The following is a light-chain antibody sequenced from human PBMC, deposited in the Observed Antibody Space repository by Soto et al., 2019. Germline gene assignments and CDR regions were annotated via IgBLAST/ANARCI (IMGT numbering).Light chain of an antibody. V-gene: IGLV1-40*01. J-gene: IGLJ3*02. CDR3: QSYDSSLSASV. Sequence: QSVLTQAPSVSGAPGQRITISCAGSSSNIGGGYEVHWYQQLPGTAPKLLIYDNNHRPSGVPDRFSGSKSGTSASLAITGLQAEDEADYYCQSYDSSLSASVFGGGTKLTVL. CDR2: DNN. CDR1: SSNIGGGYE.